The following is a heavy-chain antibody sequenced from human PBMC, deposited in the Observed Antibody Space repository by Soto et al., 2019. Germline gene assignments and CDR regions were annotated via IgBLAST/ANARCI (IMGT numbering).Heavy chain of an antibody. J-gene: IGHJ4*02. CDR2: IIPIFGTA. Sequence: SVKVSCKASGGTFSSYAISWVRQAPGQGLEWMGGIIPIFGTANYAQKFQGRVTITADESTSTAYMELSSLRSDDTAVYYCARDGITIFGVVIISHFDYWGQGTLVTVSS. D-gene: IGHD3-3*01. V-gene: IGHV1-69*01. CDR3: ARDGITIFGVVIISHFDY. CDR1: GGTFSSYA.